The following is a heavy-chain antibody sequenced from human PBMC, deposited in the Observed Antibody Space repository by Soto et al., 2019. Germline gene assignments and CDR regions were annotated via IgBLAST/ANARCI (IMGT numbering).Heavy chain of an antibody. J-gene: IGHJ4*02. V-gene: IGHV3-23*01. D-gene: IGHD2-15*01. Sequence: GGSLRLSCAASGFTFSSYAMSWVRQAPGKGLEWVSAISGSGGSTYYADSVKGRFTISRDNSKNTLYLQMNSLRAEDTAVYYCAKDLRDIVVVVAATAPLFDYWGQGTLVTVSS. CDR2: ISGSGGST. CDR1: GFTFSSYA. CDR3: AKDLRDIVVVVAATAPLFDY.